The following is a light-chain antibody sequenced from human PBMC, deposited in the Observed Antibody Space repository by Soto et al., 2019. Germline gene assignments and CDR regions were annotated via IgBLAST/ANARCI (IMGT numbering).Light chain of an antibody. CDR1: QSVSSSY. V-gene: IGKV3-20*01. Sequence: EIVLTQSPGTLSLSPGERATLSCRASQSVSSSYLAWYQQKPGQAPRLLIYGASSRATGIPDRFSGSGSRTDFTHTISRLEPEDFAVYYCQQYGSSPWTFGQGTKVEIK. J-gene: IGKJ1*01. CDR3: QQYGSSPWT. CDR2: GAS.